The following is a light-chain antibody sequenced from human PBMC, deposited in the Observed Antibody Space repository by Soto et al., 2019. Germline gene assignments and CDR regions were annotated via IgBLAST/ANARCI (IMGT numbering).Light chain of an antibody. CDR1: TSDFGTYNV. J-gene: IGLJ1*01. CDR3: SSYTGTNAFL. Sequence: QSVLTQPASVSGSPGQSITISCTGTTSDFGTYNVVSWYQQRPGEVPKLILYQVSKRPSGVSNRFSGSKSSNTASLTISGLQPEDEAHYYCSSYTGTNAFLFGTGTKLTVL. CDR2: QVS. V-gene: IGLV2-23*02.